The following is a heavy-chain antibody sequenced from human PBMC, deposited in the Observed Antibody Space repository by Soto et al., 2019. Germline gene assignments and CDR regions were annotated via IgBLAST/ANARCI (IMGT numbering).Heavy chain of an antibody. D-gene: IGHD1-26*01. V-gene: IGHV3-48*03. CDR2: ISSSGSTI. Sequence: EVQLVESGGGLVQPGGSLRLSCAASGFTFSSYEMNWVRQAPWQGLEWVSYISSSGSTIYYADSVKGRFTISRDNAKNSLYLQMNSLRAEDTAVYYCARQGSFFDYWGQGTLVTVSS. J-gene: IGHJ4*02. CDR3: ARQGSFFDY. CDR1: GFTFSSYE.